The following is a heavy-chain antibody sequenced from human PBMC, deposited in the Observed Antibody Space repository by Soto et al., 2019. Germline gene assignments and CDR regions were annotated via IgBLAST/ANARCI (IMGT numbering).Heavy chain of an antibody. V-gene: IGHV4-30-2*01. J-gene: IGHJ4*02. CDR1: GGSISSGGYS. D-gene: IGHD6-13*01. CDR2: INHSGST. Sequence: PSETLSLTCAVSGGSISSGGYSWSWIRQPPGKGLEWIGYINHSGSTNYNPSLKSRVTISVDTSKNQFSLKLSSVTAADTAVYYCARGLGGAAAGNCYFDYWGQGTLVTVSS. CDR3: ARGLGGAAAGNCYFDY.